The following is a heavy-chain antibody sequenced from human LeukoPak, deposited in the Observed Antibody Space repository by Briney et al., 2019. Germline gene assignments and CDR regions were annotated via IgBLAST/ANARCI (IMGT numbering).Heavy chain of an antibody. V-gene: IGHV4-4*07. CDR2: MYASDTYTNGIT. Sequence: SETLSLTCTVSGGSINNYYWTWLRKPAGKGLEWIGRMYASDTYTNGITNYNPSLQSRVSISIDKSKNQFSLKLSSVSAADTGVYYCAREGYYGSGAPSWGKGTTVTVSS. J-gene: IGHJ6*04. D-gene: IGHD3-10*01. CDR1: GGSINNYY. CDR3: AREGYYGSGAPS.